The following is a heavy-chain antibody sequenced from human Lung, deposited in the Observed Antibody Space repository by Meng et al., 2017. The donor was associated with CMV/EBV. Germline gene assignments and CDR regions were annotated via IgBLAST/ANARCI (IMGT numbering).Heavy chain of an antibody. D-gene: IGHD1-1*01. Sequence: AXVXVSXXTSGYTFAGYYMNWVRQAPGQGLEWIGWIIPYSGATEYAQKFRGRVTMTRDTSTSTAYMELTSLTSEDSAVYFCAREGSVHLTTFEFWGQGTLVXVSS. CDR1: GYTFAGYY. J-gene: IGHJ4*02. CDR2: IIPYSGAT. CDR3: AREGSVHLTTFEF. V-gene: IGHV1-2*02.